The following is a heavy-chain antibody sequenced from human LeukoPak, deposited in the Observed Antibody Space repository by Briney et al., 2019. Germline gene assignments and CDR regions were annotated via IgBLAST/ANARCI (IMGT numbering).Heavy chain of an antibody. CDR2: IYYSGST. J-gene: IGHJ2*01. V-gene: IGHV4-59*01. CDR1: GGSISSYY. Sequence: PSETLSLTCTVSGGSISSYYWSWIRQPPGKGLEWIGYIYYSGSTNYNPSLKSRVTISVDTSKNQFSLKLSSVTAADTAVYYCARRVVGEGPRDSSPWYFDLWGRGTLVTVSS. D-gene: IGHD6-13*01. CDR3: ARRVVGEGPRDSSPWYFDL.